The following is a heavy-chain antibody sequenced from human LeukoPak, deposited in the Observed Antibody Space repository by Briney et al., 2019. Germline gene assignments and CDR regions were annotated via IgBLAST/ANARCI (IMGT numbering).Heavy chain of an antibody. V-gene: IGHV1-69*13. J-gene: IGHJ5*02. D-gene: IGHD6-13*01. CDR2: IIPIFGTA. Sequence: ASVKVSCKASGGTFSSYAISWVRQAPGQGLEWMGGIIPIFGTANYAQKFQGRVTIIADESTSTAYMELSSLRSEDTAVYYCARASRIAAAGTRYWFDPWGQGTLVTVSS. CDR3: ARASRIAAAGTRYWFDP. CDR1: GGTFSSYA.